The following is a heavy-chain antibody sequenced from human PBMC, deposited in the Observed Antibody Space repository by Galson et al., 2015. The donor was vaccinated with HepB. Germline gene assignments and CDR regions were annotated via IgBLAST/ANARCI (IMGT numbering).Heavy chain of an antibody. J-gene: IGHJ4*02. V-gene: IGHV1-2*02. CDR2: IHPNSGGT. CDR3: AKLFHGDHFFEY. CDR1: GYTFSAYY. D-gene: IGHD4-17*01. Sequence: SVKVSCKASGYTFSAYYMHWVRQAPGQGLEWMGWIHPNSGGTNYAQRFQGRVTMTRDTSISTAYMELSRLTSDDTAVYYCAKLFHGDHFFEYWGQGTLVTVSS.